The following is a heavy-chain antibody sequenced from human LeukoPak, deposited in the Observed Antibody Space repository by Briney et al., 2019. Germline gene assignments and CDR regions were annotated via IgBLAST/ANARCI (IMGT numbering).Heavy chain of an antibody. CDR2: IYYSGST. V-gene: IGHV4-39*07. CDR3: ARDPNEPGSHSDY. CDR1: GGSISSSSYY. J-gene: IGHJ4*02. D-gene: IGHD1-26*01. Sequence: SETLSLTCTVSGGSISSSSYYWGWIRQPPGKGLEWIGSIYYSGSTYYNPSLKSRVTISVDTSKNQFSLKLTSVTAADTAVYYCARDPNEPGSHSDYWGQGTLVTVSS.